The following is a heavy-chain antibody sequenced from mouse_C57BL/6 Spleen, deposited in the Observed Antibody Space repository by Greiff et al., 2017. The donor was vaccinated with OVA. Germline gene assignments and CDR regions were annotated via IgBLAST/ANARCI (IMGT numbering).Heavy chain of an antibody. CDR3: ARLGGYDRRYFDV. J-gene: IGHJ1*03. D-gene: IGHD2-2*01. Sequence: QVQLQQPGAELVMPGASVKLSCKASGYTFTSYWMHWVKQRPGQGLEWIGEIDPSDSYTNYNQKFKGKSTLTVDKSSSTAYMQLSSLTSEDSAVYYCARLGGYDRRYFDVWGTGTTVTVSS. CDR1: GYTFTSYW. V-gene: IGHV1-69*01. CDR2: IDPSDSYT.